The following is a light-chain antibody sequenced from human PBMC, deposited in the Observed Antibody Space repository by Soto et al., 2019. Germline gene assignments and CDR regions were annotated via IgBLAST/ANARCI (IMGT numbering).Light chain of an antibody. CDR3: QQYGSSPLT. CDR1: QSVSSSY. CDR2: GAS. J-gene: IGKJ3*01. V-gene: IGKV3-20*01. Sequence: EIVLTQSPGTLSLSPGERATLSCRASQSVSSSYLAWYQQKPGQAPRLLIYGASSRATGIPDRFSGSGSGTDVTLAISILEPEDFAVYYCQQYGSSPLTFGPGTKVDIK.